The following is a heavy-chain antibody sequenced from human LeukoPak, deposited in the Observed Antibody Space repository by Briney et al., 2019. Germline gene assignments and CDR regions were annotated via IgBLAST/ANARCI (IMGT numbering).Heavy chain of an antibody. CDR2: ISSSSSYL. CDR3: ARDCSGGSCYQWFDP. CDR1: GFTFSTYT. V-gene: IGHV3-21*01. D-gene: IGHD2-15*01. J-gene: IGHJ5*02. Sequence: GGSLRLSCAASGFTFSTYTMNWVRQAPGKGLEWVSSISSSSSYLYYAGSVKGRFTSSRDNAKNSLYLQMNSLRAEDTAVYYCARDCSGGSCYQWFDPWGQGTLVTVSS.